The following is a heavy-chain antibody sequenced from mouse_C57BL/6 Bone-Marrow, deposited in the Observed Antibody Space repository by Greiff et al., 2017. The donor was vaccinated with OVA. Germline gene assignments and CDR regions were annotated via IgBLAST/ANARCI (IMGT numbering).Heavy chain of an antibody. Sequence: EVKLMESGGGLVKPGGSLKLSCAASGFTFSDYGMHWVRQTPEKGLEWVAYISSGSSTIYYADTVKGRCTISRDNAKNTLFLQMTSLGSGDTAMYYCARQCYWGQGTTLTVSS. CDR2: ISSGSSTI. D-gene: IGHD6-1*01. CDR1: GFTFSDYG. CDR3: ARQCY. V-gene: IGHV5-17*01. J-gene: IGHJ2*01.